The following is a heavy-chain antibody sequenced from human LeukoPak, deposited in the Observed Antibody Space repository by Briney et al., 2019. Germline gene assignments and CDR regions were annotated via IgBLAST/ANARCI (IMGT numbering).Heavy chain of an antibody. CDR1: GFTFSSYA. Sequence: GSLRLSCAASGFTFSSYAMSWVRQAPGKGLEWVSAISGSGGRTYYADSVKGRFTISRDNSKNTLYLQMNSLRAEDTAVYYYAIEIGEDDSSGYPFDYWGQGTLVTVSS. D-gene: IGHD3-22*01. J-gene: IGHJ4*02. V-gene: IGHV3-23*01. CDR2: ISGSGGRT. CDR3: AIEIGEDDSSGYPFDY.